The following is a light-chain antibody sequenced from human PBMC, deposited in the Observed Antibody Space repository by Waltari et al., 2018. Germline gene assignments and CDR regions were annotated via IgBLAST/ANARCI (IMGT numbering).Light chain of an antibody. CDR3: NSYTSSSTLV. V-gene: IGLV2-14*01. CDR1: SSDVGAYNY. J-gene: IGLJ2*01. Sequence: QSALTQPASVSGSPGQSITISCTGPSSDVGAYNYVSWYQQHPGRAPKLMIYEVSKRPSGVSNRFSGSKSGNTASLTISGLQAEDEADYYCNSYTSSSTLVFGGGTKLTVL. CDR2: EVS.